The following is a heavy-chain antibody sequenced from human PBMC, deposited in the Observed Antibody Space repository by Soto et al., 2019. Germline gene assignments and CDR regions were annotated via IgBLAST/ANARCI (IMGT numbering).Heavy chain of an antibody. CDR1: GGTFSSHV. V-gene: IGHV1-69*01. CDR3: ARDLEFRDGNISHLDY. CDR2: IMPIIGTA. Sequence: QVQLVQSGAEVKKPGSSVKVSCKASGGTFSSHVFNWVRQAPGQGLEWMGGIMPIIGTANYAQKFQGRVTLTADESTSTAYMALSSLRSEDTAVYYCARDLEFRDGNISHLDYWGQGTLVTVSS. D-gene: IGHD3-10*01. J-gene: IGHJ4*02.